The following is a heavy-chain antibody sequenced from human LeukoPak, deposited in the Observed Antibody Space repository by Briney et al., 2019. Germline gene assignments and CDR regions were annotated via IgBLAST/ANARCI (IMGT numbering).Heavy chain of an antibody. V-gene: IGHV1-18*01. J-gene: IGHJ4*02. CDR2: ISAYNGNT. CDR1: GYTLTELS. Sequence: ASVKVPCKVSGYTLTELSMHWVRQAPGKGLEWMGWISAYNGNTNYAQKLQGRVTMTTDTSTSTAYMELRSLRSDDTAVYYCARYDALLWFGELYNDYWGQGTLVTVSS. CDR3: ARYDALLWFGELYNDY. D-gene: IGHD3-10*01.